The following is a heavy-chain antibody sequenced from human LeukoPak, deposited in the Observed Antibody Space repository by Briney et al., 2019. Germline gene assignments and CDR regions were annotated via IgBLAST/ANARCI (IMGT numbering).Heavy chain of an antibody. D-gene: IGHD6-13*01. Sequence: SETLSLTCTVSGGSISSYYWSWIRQPPGTGLEWIGYIYYSGSTNYNPSLKSRVTISVDTSKNQFSLKLSSVTAADTAVYYCARAVWGDSSSWYGILDYWGQGTLVTVSS. CDR2: IYYSGST. CDR1: GGSISSYY. V-gene: IGHV4-59*01. J-gene: IGHJ4*02. CDR3: ARAVWGDSSSWYGILDY.